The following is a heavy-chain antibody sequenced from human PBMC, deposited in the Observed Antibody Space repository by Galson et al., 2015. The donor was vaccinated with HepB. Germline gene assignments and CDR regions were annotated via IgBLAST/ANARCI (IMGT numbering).Heavy chain of an antibody. J-gene: IGHJ4*02. CDR3: ARGDGGDH. CDR2: ITSSNVQ. CDR1: GFTFSNYY. D-gene: IGHD5-24*01. Sequence: SLRLSCAASGFTFSNYYMSWLRQAPGKGLEWIAYITSSNVQYYADSVKGRFTISRDNVKNSLYLQMNSLRVEDTAMYYCARGDGGDHWGQGTLVTVSS. V-gene: IGHV3-11*01.